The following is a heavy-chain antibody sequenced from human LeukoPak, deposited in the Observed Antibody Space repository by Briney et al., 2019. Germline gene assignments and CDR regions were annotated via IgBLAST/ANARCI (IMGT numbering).Heavy chain of an antibody. V-gene: IGHV4-59*01. Sequence: SETLSLTCTVSGGSISSYYWSWIRQPPGKGLEWIGYIYYSGSTNYNPSLKSRVTISVDTSKNQFSLKLSSVTAADTAVYYWARVQRELRTTWGFDYWGQGTLVTVSS. CDR2: IYYSGST. J-gene: IGHJ4*02. CDR3: ARVQRELRTTWGFDY. D-gene: IGHD1-26*01. CDR1: GGSISSYY.